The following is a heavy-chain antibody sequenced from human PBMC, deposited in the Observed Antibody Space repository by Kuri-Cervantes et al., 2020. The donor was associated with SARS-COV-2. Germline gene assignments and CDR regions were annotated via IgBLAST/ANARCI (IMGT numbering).Heavy chain of an antibody. CDR2: INSDGSST. CDR3: ARDSHYYGSGSYYNKIDY. D-gene: IGHD3-10*01. V-gene: IGHV3-74*01. J-gene: IGHJ4*02. CDR1: GFTFSSYW. Sequence: GGSLRPSCAASGFTFSSYWMHWVRQAPGKGLVWVSRINSDGSSTTYADSVKGRFTISRDNSKNPLYLQMNSLRAEDTAVYYCARDSHYYGSGSYYNKIDYWGQGTPVTVSS.